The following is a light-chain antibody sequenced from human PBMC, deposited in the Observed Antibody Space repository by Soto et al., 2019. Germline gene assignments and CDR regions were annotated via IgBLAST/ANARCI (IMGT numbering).Light chain of an antibody. J-gene: IGKJ1*01. V-gene: IGKV1-5*03. CDR3: QHYNSYSEA. Sequence: DIQRIQSAATLAGSEKDIDTITFRASQTISSWLAWYQQKPGKAPKLLIYKASTLKSGVPSRFSGSGSGTEFNLTISCLQPDDFATYYCQHYNSYSEAFGQGTNVDI. CDR1: QTISSW. CDR2: KAS.